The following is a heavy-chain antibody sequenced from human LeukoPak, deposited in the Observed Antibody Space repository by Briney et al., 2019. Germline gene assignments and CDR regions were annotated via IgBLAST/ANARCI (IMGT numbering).Heavy chain of an antibody. Sequence: GRSLRLSCAASGFTFSSYGMHWVRQAPGKGLEWVAVISYDGSNKYYADSVKGRFTISRDNSKNTLYLQMNSLRAEDTAVYYCAEDYYGSGSYHKSSDYWGQGTLVTVSS. CDR1: GFTFSSYG. J-gene: IGHJ4*02. D-gene: IGHD3-10*01. CDR2: ISYDGSNK. CDR3: AEDYYGSGSYHKSSDY. V-gene: IGHV3-30*18.